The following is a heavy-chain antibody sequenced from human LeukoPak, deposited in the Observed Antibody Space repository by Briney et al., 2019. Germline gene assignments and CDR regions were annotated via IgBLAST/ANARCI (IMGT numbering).Heavy chain of an antibody. D-gene: IGHD5-24*01. CDR2: IHPHGIF. CDR3: SRGRDRSKAGDH. V-gene: IGHV4-34*01. Sequence: PSETLSLTCDVSGGSCDDYYCSWIRQPPGKGLEWIGEIHPHGIFYYNSSLMGRVTISIDTSKSQFSLRLTSVTAADTAIYYCSRGRDRSKAGDHWGQGSLVTVSS. CDR1: GGSCDDYY. J-gene: IGHJ4*02.